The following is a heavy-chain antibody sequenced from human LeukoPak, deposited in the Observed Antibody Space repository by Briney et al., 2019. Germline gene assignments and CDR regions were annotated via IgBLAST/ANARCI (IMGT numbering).Heavy chain of an antibody. CDR3: ARHRYYYGSGSYYYFDY. CDR2: ISYSGST. J-gene: IGHJ4*02. Sequence: PSETLSLTCTVSGDSIRSYDWSWIRQSPGKGLEWIGYISYSGSTNYNPSLKSRVTISVDTSKNQFSLKLSSVTAADTAVYYCARHRYYYGSGSYYYFDYWGQGTLVTVSS. CDR1: GDSIRSYD. D-gene: IGHD3-10*01. V-gene: IGHV4-59*08.